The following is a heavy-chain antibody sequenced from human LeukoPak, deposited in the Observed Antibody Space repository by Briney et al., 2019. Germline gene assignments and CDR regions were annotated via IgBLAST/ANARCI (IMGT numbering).Heavy chain of an antibody. CDR3: ARARPRSGSYGWFDP. CDR1: GYTFTGYY. Sequence: ASVKVSCKASGYTFTGYYTHWVRQAPGQGLEWMGWINPNSGGTNYAQKFQGRVTMTRDTSISTAYMELSRLRSDDTAVYYCARARPRSGSYGWFDPWGQGTLVTVSS. D-gene: IGHD1-26*01. CDR2: INPNSGGT. V-gene: IGHV1-2*02. J-gene: IGHJ5*02.